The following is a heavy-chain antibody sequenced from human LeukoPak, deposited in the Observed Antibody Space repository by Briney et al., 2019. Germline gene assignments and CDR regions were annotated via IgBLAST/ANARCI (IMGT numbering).Heavy chain of an antibody. V-gene: IGHV1-24*01. CDR2: FDPEDGET. J-gene: IGHJ5*02. CDR1: GYNINEIS. Sequence: ASVKVSCKVSGYNINEISMHWVRQAPGKGLEWVGGFDPEDGETIYAQKFQGRVTVTEDTSTDTAYMELSSLRSEDTAVYYCAAAFPYYDSWGQGTLVTVSS. CDR3: AAAFPYYDS. D-gene: IGHD5-12*01.